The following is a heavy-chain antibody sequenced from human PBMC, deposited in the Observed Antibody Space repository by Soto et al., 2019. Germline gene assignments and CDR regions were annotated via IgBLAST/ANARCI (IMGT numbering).Heavy chain of an antibody. Sequence: EVQLVQSGAEVKKQGESLKISCKGSGYSFPNFWIGWVRQMPGKGLEWMGIIYPGDSETRYSPSFQGQVTISADKSISAAYLQWSTLQASDSAIYYCARRPSHGSGRWHLDYWGQGTLVTVAS. V-gene: IGHV5-51*03. CDR3: ARRPSHGSGRWHLDY. D-gene: IGHD3-10*01. CDR1: GYSFPNFW. J-gene: IGHJ4*02. CDR2: IYPGDSET.